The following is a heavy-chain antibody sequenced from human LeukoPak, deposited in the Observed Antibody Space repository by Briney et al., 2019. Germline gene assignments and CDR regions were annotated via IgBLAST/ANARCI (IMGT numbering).Heavy chain of an antibody. V-gene: IGHV1-46*01. CDR3: ARDVGEYCSSTNCYASHY. Sequence: ASVKVSCKASGYTFSYYIHWVRQAPGQGLEWMGIIYPAGGRTSYAQKFQGRVTMTRDTSITTAYMELSSLRSDDTAVYYCARDVGEYCSSTNCYASHYWGQGTLVTVSS. J-gene: IGHJ4*02. D-gene: IGHD2-2*01. CDR2: IYPAGGRT. CDR1: GYTFSYY.